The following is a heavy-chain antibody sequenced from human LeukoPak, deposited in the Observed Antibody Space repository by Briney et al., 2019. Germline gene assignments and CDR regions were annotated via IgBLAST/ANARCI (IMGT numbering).Heavy chain of an antibody. V-gene: IGHV3-48*01. CDR1: GFTFSSYS. CDR2: ISSSSSTI. D-gene: IGHD1-20*01. Sequence: GGSLRLSCAASGFTFSSYSMNWVRQAPGKGLEWVSYISSSSSTIYYADSVKGRFTISRDNAKSSLYLQMNSLRAEDTAVYYCARFHITGTTGYYYYMDVWGKGTTVTVSS. J-gene: IGHJ6*03. CDR3: ARFHITGTTGYYYYMDV.